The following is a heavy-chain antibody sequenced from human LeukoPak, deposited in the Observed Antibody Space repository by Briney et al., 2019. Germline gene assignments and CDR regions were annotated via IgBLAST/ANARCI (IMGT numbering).Heavy chain of an antibody. CDR2: ISSSSSYI. CDR3: ARDDQLLYEFDY. CDR1: GFTFSSYS. D-gene: IGHD2-2*02. J-gene: IGHJ4*02. V-gene: IGHV3-21*01. Sequence: GGSLRLSCAASGFTFSSYSMNWVRQAPGKGLEWVSSISSSSSYIYYADSVRGRFTISRDNAKNSLYLQMNSLRAEDTAVYYCARDDQLLYEFDYWGQGTLVTVSS.